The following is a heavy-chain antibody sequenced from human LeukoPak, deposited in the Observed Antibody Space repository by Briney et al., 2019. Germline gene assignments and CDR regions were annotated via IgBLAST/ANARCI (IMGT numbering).Heavy chain of an antibody. Sequence: GGSLRLSCAASGFTFSDYGMSWVHQAPGKGLEWVSGISGRGDKKYYADSVKGRFTISRDNSKNTVYLQMNSLRGEDTAVYYCAKGRLAPNYWGQGTLVTVSS. CDR1: GFTFSDYG. D-gene: IGHD3-3*02. CDR3: AKGRLAPNY. J-gene: IGHJ4*02. V-gene: IGHV3-23*01. CDR2: ISGRGDKK.